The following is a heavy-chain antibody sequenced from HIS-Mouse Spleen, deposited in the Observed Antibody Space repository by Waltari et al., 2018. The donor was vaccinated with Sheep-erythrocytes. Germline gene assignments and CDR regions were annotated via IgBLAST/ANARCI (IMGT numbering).Heavy chain of an antibody. V-gene: IGHV3-66*01. D-gene: IGHD2-21*02. Sequence: EVQLVESGGGLVQPGGSLRLSCAASGFTVSSNYMSWVRQAPGKGLEWVSVIYSGGSTYYAESVKGRFTISRDNSKNTLYLQMNSLRAEDTAVYYCARVSGGNSNRFDYWGQGTLVTVSS. J-gene: IGHJ4*02. CDR3: ARVSGGNSNRFDY. CDR1: GFTVSSNY. CDR2: IYSGGST.